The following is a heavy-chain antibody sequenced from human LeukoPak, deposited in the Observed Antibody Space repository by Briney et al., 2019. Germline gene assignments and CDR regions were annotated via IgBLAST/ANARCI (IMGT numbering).Heavy chain of an antibody. CDR3: AKTNGYYDY. D-gene: IGHD3-22*01. CDR2: ISGGGDTT. J-gene: IGHJ4*02. V-gene: IGHV3-23*01. Sequence: PGGSLRLSCAASGFTFSNFGMSWVCQAPGRGLEWVSGISGGGDTTYYAESVKGRFTISRDNSKNTVFLQMNSLSAEDTALYYCAKTNGYYDYWGQGTLVAVSS. CDR1: GFTFSNFG.